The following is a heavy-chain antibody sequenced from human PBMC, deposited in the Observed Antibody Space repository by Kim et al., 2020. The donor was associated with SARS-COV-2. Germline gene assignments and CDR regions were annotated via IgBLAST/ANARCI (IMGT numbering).Heavy chain of an antibody. CDR1: GGSISSSSYY. CDR3: TRKGDGYKGGWFDP. J-gene: IGHJ5*02. Sequence: SETLSLTCTVSGGSISSSSYYWGWIRQPPGKGLEWIGCIYYSGSTYYNPSLKSRVTISVDTSKNQFSLKLSSGTAADTAVYYCTRKGDGYKGGWFDPWGQGTLVTVSS. V-gene: IGHV4-39*01. D-gene: IGHD5-12*01. CDR2: IYYSGST.